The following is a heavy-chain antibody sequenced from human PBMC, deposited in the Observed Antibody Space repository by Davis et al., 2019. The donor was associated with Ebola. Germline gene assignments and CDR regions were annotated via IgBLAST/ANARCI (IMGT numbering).Heavy chain of an antibody. Sequence: GESLKISCAPSGFTFANFWMSWVCQAPGKGLEWVANIYREGSEKYYVDSVKGRFTISRDNTKNSLYLQMNSLRAEDTAVYFCARGVAVGGFYFEYWGQGTLVTVSS. D-gene: IGHD6-19*01. V-gene: IGHV3-7*03. CDR1: GFTFANFW. CDR2: IYREGSEK. CDR3: ARGVAVGGFYFEY. J-gene: IGHJ4*02.